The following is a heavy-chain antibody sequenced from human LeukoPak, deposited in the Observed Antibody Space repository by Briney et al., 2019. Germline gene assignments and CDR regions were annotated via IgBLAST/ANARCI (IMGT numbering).Heavy chain of an antibody. J-gene: IGHJ4*02. Sequence: SETLSLTCAVSGGSISSSNWWSWVRQPPGKGPEWIGEIYHSGSTNYNPSLKSRVTISVDKSKNQFSLKLSSVTAADTAVYYCARDRAAAGNFDYWGQGTLVTVSS. D-gene: IGHD6-13*01. V-gene: IGHV4-4*02. CDR3: ARDRAAAGNFDY. CDR2: IYHSGST. CDR1: GGSISSSNW.